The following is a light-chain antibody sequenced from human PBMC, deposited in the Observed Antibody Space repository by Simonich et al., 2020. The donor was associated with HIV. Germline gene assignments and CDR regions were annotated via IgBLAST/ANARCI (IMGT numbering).Light chain of an antibody. J-gene: IGKJ3*01. CDR2: EVS. V-gene: IGKV2D-29*02. CDR1: QSILHSDGKTY. Sequence: IVITQKALSLSVTPGQAASLSGKASQSILHSDGKTYLFGYLQKPGQSPQLLIYEVSNRFSGVPDRCSGSGSGTDFTLKISRVEAEDVGVYYCLQSIQLPRTFGPGTKVDIK. CDR3: LQSIQLPRT.